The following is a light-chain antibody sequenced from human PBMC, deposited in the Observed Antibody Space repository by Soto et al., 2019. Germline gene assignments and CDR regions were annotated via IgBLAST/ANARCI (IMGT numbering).Light chain of an antibody. Sequence: DIVLTQSPATLYLSPGERATLSCGASQSVSSSSLAWYQQKPGLAPRLLIYDASSRATGIPDRFSGSGSGTDFTLTISRLEPEDFAVYYCQQYGSSPFTFGQGTKLEIK. CDR2: DAS. CDR3: QQYGSSPFT. J-gene: IGKJ2*01. CDR1: QSVSSSS. V-gene: IGKV3D-20*01.